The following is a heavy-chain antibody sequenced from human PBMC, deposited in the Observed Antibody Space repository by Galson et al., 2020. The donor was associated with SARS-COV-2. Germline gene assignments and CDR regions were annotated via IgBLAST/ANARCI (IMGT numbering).Heavy chain of an antibody. D-gene: IGHD1-1*01. V-gene: IGHV3-64*01. CDR2: INSYGGTT. CDR3: ARDLPTDTTGFLDY. CDR1: GFTFSNHA. Sequence: GGSLRLSCAASGFTFSNHAMHCVRQAPGKRLEFVAAINSYGGTTYYAKSVRGRFTISRDNSKNTLYLVMGRLTTEDTAVYYCARDLPTDTTGFLDYWGQGSLVTVSS. J-gene: IGHJ4*02.